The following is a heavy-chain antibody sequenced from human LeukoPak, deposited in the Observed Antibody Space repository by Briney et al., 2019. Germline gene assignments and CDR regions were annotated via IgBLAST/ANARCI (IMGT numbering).Heavy chain of an antibody. D-gene: IGHD3-9*01. CDR3: ARDYYDILTGYYPDAFDI. CDR1: GYTFTGYY. J-gene: IGHJ3*02. CDR2: INPSGGST. Sequence: ASVKVSCKPSGYTFTGYYIQWVRQAPGQGVEWMGIINPSGGSTSYAQKFQGRGTMTRDTSTSTAYMELRSLRSDDTAVYYCARDYYDILTGYYPDAFDIWGQGTMVTVSS. V-gene: IGHV1-46*01.